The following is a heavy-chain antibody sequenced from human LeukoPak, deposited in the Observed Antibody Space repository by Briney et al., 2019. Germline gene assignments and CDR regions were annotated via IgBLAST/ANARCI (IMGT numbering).Heavy chain of an antibody. CDR2: IYYSGST. Sequence: SETLSLTCTVSGGSISSSSYYWGWIRQPPGKGLEWIGSIYYSGSTYYNPSLKSRVTISVDTSKNQFSLKLSSVTAADTAVSYCARPSIVGAQFDYWGQGTLVTVSS. CDR1: GGSISSSSYY. D-gene: IGHD1-26*01. CDR3: ARPSIVGAQFDY. V-gene: IGHV4-39*01. J-gene: IGHJ4*02.